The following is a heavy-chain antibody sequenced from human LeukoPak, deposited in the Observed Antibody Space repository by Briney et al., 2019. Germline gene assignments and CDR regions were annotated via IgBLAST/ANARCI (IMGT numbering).Heavy chain of an antibody. Sequence: GGSLRLSCAASGFTFSNHAMTWVRQAPGKGLEWLSIISGGGSSTYSVDSVKGRFTISRDNPKNTLYLHMNSLGVDDTAVYFCAKGHGDYGTGFDCWGQGTLVTVSS. CDR1: GFTFSNHA. V-gene: IGHV3-23*01. CDR2: ISGGGSST. D-gene: IGHD4-17*01. CDR3: AKGHGDYGTGFDC. J-gene: IGHJ4*02.